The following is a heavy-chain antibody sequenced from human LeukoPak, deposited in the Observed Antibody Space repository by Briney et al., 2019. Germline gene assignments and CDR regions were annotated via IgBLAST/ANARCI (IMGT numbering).Heavy chain of an antibody. D-gene: IGHD2-2*01. CDR2: IYYSGST. CDR3: ARRYCSSTSCYAYYYYYYYMDV. J-gene: IGHJ6*03. CDR1: GGSISSSSYY. V-gene: IGHV4-39*06. Sequence: SETLSLTCTVSGGSISSSSYYWGWIRQPPGKGLEWIGSIYYSGSTYYNPSLKSRVTISVDTSKNQFTLKLSSVTAADTAVYYCARRYCSSTSCYAYYYYYYYMDVWGKGTTVTVSS.